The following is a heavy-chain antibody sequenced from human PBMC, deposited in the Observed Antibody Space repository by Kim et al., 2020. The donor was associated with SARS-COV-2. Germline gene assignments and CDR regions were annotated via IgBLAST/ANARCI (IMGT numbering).Heavy chain of an antibody. J-gene: IGHJ6*02. Sequence: YSQKFQGRGTITRDTSASTAYMELSSLRSEDTAVYYCARALLVPAANMDVWGQGTTVTVSS. V-gene: IGHV1-3*01. CDR3: ARALLVPAANMDV. D-gene: IGHD2-2*01.